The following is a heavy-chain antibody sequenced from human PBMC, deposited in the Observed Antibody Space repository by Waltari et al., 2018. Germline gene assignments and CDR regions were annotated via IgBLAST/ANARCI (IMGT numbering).Heavy chain of an antibody. CDR3: ARLSYHIVTGYGWFDP. D-gene: IGHD3-9*01. Sequence: QLQLQESGPGLVKPSETLSLTCTVPGGSLSSERYYWGWIRQPPGKGLEWIGIISYSGSTYYNPSLKSRVTISVDTSKNQFSLKLSSVTAADTAVYYCARLSYHIVTGYGWFDPWGLGTLVTVSS. CDR1: GGSLSSERYY. CDR2: ISYSGST. V-gene: IGHV4-39*01. J-gene: IGHJ5*02.